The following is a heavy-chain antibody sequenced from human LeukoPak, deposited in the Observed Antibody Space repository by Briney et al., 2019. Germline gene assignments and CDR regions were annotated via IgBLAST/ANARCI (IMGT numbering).Heavy chain of an antibody. CDR3: ARGVYYFDY. CDR2: LKEDGSEI. V-gene: IGHV3-7*03. D-gene: IGHD2/OR15-2a*01. J-gene: IGHJ4*02. Sequence: GGSLRLSCAASGFTFNTDWISWVRQAPGKGLEWVANLKEDGSEIYYVDSVKGRFTISRDNAKNSLYLQMNSLRAEDTAVYYCARGVYYFDYWGRGTLVTVSS. CDR1: GFTFNTDW.